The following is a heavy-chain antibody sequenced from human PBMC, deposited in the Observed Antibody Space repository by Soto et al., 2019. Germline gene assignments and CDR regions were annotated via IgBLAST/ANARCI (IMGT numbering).Heavy chain of an antibody. CDR3: ARDGYSSSWYVFNWFDP. CDR1: GFTFSSYA. J-gene: IGHJ5*02. Sequence: GGSLRLSCAAPGFTFSSYAMHWVRQAPGKGLEWVAVISYDGSNKYYADSVKGRFTISRDNSKNTLYLQMNSLRAEDTAVYYCARDGYSSSWYVFNWFDPWGQGTLVTVSS. D-gene: IGHD6-13*01. CDR2: ISYDGSNK. V-gene: IGHV3-30-3*01.